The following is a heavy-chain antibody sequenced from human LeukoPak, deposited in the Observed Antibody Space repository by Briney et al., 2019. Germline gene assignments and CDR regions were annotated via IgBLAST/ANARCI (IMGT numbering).Heavy chain of an antibody. CDR1: GFTFSSYA. CDR2: ISGSGGST. D-gene: IGHD3/OR15-3a*01. J-gene: IGHJ4*02. CDR3: ARDRGLNDFDY. Sequence: GGSLRLSCAASGFTFSSYAMSWVRQAPGKGLEWVSAISGSGGSTYYADSVKGRFTISRDNAKNSLYLQMNSLRAEDTAVYYCARDRGLNDFDYWGQGTLVTVSS. V-gene: IGHV3-23*01.